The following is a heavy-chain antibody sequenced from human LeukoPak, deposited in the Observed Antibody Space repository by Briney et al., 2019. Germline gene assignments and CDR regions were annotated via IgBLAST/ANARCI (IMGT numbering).Heavy chain of an antibody. CDR3: ARDTVDYGSGSYANNWFDP. CDR2: IYTSGST. D-gene: IGHD3-10*01. V-gene: IGHV4-4*07. Sequence: PSETLSLTCTVPGGSISSYYWRWIRQPAGKGLEWIGRIYTSGSTNYNPSLKSRVTMSVDTSKNQFSLKLSSVTAADTAAYYCARDTVDYGSGSYANNWFDPWGQGTLVTVSS. J-gene: IGHJ5*02. CDR1: GGSISSYY.